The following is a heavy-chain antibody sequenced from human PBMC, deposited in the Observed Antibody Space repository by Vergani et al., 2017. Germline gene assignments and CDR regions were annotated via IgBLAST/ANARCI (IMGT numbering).Heavy chain of an antibody. CDR1: GGSISSYY. D-gene: IGHD3-16*01. CDR3: ASGGNGPVDY. CDR2: IYYSGST. Sequence: QVQLQESGPGLVKPSETLPLTCTVSGGSISSYYWSWIRQPPGKGLEWIGYIYYSGSTNYNPSLKSRVTISVDTSKNQFSLKLSSVTAADTAVYYCASGGNGPVDYWGQGTLVTVSS. J-gene: IGHJ4*02. V-gene: IGHV4-59*01.